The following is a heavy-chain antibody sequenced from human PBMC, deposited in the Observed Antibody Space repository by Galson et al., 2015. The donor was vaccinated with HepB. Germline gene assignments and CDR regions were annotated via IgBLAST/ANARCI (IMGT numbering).Heavy chain of an antibody. CDR3: ARETDTAMVSGFDY. Sequence: SLRLSCAASGFTFSSYAMHWVRQAPGKGLEWVAVISYDGSNKYYADSVKGRFTISRDNSKNTLYLQMNSLRAEDTAVYYCARETDTAMVSGFDYWGQGTLVTVSS. V-gene: IGHV3-30-3*01. CDR2: ISYDGSNK. CDR1: GFTFSSYA. J-gene: IGHJ4*02. D-gene: IGHD5-18*01.